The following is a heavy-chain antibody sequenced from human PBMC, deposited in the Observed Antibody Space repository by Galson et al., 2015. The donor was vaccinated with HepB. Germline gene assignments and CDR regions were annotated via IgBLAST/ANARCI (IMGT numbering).Heavy chain of an antibody. J-gene: IGHJ6*02. CDR3: ARERLWYQLLYRGGYHYYGMDV. CDR2: IIPIFGTA. D-gene: IGHD2-2*02. V-gene: IGHV1-69*13. Sequence: SVKVSCKASGGTFSSYAISWVRQAPGQGLEWMGGIIPIFGTANYAQKFQGRVTITADESTSTAYMELSSLRSEDTAVYYCARERLWYQLLYRGGYHYYGMDVWGQGTTVTVSS. CDR1: GGTFSSYA.